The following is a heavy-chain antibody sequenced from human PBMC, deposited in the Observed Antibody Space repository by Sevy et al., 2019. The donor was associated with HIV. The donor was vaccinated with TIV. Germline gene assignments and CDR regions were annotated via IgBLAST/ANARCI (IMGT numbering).Heavy chain of an antibody. Sequence: GGSLRLSCAASGFTFSNYAMSWVRQAPGKGLEWVSSISRSGGSTYNADSVKGRFTISRDNSKNTLYLQMNSLRAEDTAVYYCAKVDVVVPVADYGMDVWGQGTTVTVSS. D-gene: IGHD2-2*01. CDR2: ISRSGGST. CDR3: AKVDVVVPVADYGMDV. V-gene: IGHV3-23*01. CDR1: GFTFSNYA. J-gene: IGHJ6*02.